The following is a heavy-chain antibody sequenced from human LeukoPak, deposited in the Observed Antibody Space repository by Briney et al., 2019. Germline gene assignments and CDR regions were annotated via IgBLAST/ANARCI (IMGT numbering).Heavy chain of an antibody. CDR2: IIPILGIA. CDR1: GGTFSSYA. J-gene: IGHJ4*02. D-gene: IGHD3-22*01. V-gene: IGHV1-69*04. CDR3: AREDSSGYRGSFDY. Sequence: SVKVSCKASGGTFSSYAISWVRQAPGQGLEWMGRIIPILGIANYAQKFQGRVTITADKSTSTAYMELSSLRSEDTAVYYCAREDSSGYRGSFDYWGQGTLVAVSS.